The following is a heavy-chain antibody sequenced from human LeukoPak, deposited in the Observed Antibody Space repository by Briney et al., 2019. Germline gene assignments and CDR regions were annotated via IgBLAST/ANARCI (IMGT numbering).Heavy chain of an antibody. V-gene: IGHV3-23*01. J-gene: IGHJ5*02. CDR2: TVSRGTT. CDR1: GLTFSDYA. D-gene: IGHD6-19*01. Sequence: GGSLRPSCAASGLTFSDYAMNWVRQAPGKGLEWVSSTVSRGTTQYADSVKGRFTVSRDTSKNTLYLQMNSLRADDTAVYYCAKCSTSAYTTGWCNWIDPWGQGTLVTVSS. CDR3: AKCSTSAYTTGWCNWIDP.